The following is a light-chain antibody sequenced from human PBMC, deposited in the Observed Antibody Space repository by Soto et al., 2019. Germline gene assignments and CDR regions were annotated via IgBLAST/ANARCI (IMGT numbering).Light chain of an antibody. J-gene: IGKJ2*01. V-gene: IGKV3-20*01. Sequence: IVLTQSPGTLSLSPGESLTLSCRASQRVPHNNLAWFQQKPGQAPRLLIHAASTRAVGIPARFSGGGSGTDFTLAISRLAPEDFAVYYCHQYGNGEYTFGQGTKVDI. CDR3: HQYGNGEYT. CDR2: AAS. CDR1: QRVPHNN.